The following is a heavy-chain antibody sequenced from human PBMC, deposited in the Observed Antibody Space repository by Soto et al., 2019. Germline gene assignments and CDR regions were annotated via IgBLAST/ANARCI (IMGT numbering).Heavy chain of an antibody. Sequence: GGSLRLSCAASGFTFTTYIMAWVRQAPGKGLEWISYISGSGGTIHYADSVKGRFTISRDNAKSSVFLQMNGLRDEDTAVYYCAILSLGFDPWGQGTLVTVSS. J-gene: IGHJ5*02. CDR1: GFTFTTYI. CDR2: ISGSGGTI. CDR3: AILSLGFDP. D-gene: IGHD3-16*01. V-gene: IGHV3-48*02.